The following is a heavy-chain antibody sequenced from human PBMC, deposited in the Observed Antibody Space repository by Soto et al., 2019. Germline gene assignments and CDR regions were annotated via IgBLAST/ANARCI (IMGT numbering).Heavy chain of an antibody. Sequence: SETLSLTCTVSGGSVSSSSYFWSWIRQPPGKGLEWIGYIYSSGSTNYNPSLKSRVTISLDTSKNQFSLKLNSVTAADTAVYYCARDDNYFDPWGKGTLVTVSS. CDR2: IYSSGST. CDR1: GGSVSSSSYF. J-gene: IGHJ5*02. CDR3: ARDDNYFDP. V-gene: IGHV4-61*01.